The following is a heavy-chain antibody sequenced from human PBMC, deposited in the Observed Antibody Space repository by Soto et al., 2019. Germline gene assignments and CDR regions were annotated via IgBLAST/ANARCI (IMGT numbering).Heavy chain of an antibody. Sequence: EVQVVESGGGLVQPGGSLRLSCAASGFTVSNYYMSWVRQAPGKGLVWVSVIYRDDTTYYADSVKGRFTITRHNSKNTVYLQMNSLRAEDTAVYYCARDLRLVGFGEYDLWGRGTLVTVSS. CDR2: IYRDDTT. D-gene: IGHD3-10*01. V-gene: IGHV3-53*04. CDR3: ARDLRLVGFGEYDL. CDR1: GFTVSNYY. J-gene: IGHJ2*01.